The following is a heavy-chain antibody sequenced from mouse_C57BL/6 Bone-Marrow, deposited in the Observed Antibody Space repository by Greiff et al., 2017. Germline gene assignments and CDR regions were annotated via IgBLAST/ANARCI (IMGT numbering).Heavy chain of an antibody. V-gene: IGHV5-4*01. CDR1: GFTFSSYA. J-gene: IGHJ3*01. Sequence: EVMLVESGGGLVKPGGSLKLSCAASGFTFSSYAMSWVRQTPEKRLEWVATISDGGSYTYYPDNVKGRFTISRDNAKNNLYLQMSHLKSEDTAMYYCAGDKGGENWFAYWGQGTLVTVSA. CDR3: AGDKGGENWFAY. D-gene: IGHD3-3*01. CDR2: ISDGGSYT.